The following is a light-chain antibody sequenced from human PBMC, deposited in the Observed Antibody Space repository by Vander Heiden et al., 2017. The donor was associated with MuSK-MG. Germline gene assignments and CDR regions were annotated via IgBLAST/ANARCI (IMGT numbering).Light chain of an antibody. J-gene: IGKJ1*01. CDR2: GAS. CDR3: QQYYSTPWT. Sequence: DIVMTQSPDSLAVSLCERATINCKSSQSVLYSSNNKNYLAWYQQKPGQPPKLLIYGASTRESGVPDRFSGSGSGTDFTLTISSRQAEDVAVYYCQQYYSTPWTFGQGTKVEIK. CDR1: QSVLYSSNNKNY. V-gene: IGKV4-1*01.